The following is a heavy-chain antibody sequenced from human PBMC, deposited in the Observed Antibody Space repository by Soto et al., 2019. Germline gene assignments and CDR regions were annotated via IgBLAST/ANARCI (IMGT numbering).Heavy chain of an antibody. V-gene: IGHV3-7*05. Sequence: AVGSLRLSCAASGFTFSSYWMSWVRQAPGKGLEWVVNIKQDGSEKYYVDSVKGRFTISRDNAKNSLYLQMNSLRAEDTAVYYCARDRKIPYYDFWGGYYTGNDAFDIWGQGTMVPVSS. CDR1: GFTFSSYW. J-gene: IGHJ3*02. CDR2: IKQDGSEK. D-gene: IGHD3-3*01. CDR3: ARDRKIPYYDFWGGYYTGNDAFDI.